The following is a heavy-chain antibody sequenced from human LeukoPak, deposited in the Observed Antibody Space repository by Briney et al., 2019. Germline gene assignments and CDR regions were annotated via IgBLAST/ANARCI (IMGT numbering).Heavy chain of an antibody. J-gene: IGHJ2*01. Sequence: SETLSLTCTVSGGSISSYYWSWIRQPPGKGLEWIGYIYYSGSTNYNPSLKSRVTISVDTSKNQFSLKLSSVTAADTAVYYCARETIPSSIAVADTLYWYFDLWGRGTLVTVSS. CDR3: ARETIPSSIAVADTLYWYFDL. CDR2: IYYSGST. D-gene: IGHD6-19*01. CDR1: GGSISSYY. V-gene: IGHV4-59*01.